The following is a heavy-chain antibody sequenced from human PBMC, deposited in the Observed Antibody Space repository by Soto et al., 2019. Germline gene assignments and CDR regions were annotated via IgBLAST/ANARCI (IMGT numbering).Heavy chain of an antibody. CDR1: GFTFSSYA. V-gene: IGHV3-23*01. CDR2: ISGGGGST. D-gene: IGHD5-12*01. CDR3: AKDARGRSGYNDFDY. J-gene: IGHJ4*02. Sequence: GGSLRLSCAASGFTFSSYAMSWVRQAPGKGLEWVSAISGGGGSTYYADSVKGRFTISRDNSKNTLYLQMNSLRAEDTAVYYCAKDARGRSGYNDFDYWGQGTLVTVSS.